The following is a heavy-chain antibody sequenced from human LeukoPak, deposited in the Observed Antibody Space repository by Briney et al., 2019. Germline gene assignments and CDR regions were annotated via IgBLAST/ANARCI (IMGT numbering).Heavy chain of an antibody. CDR3: ARDQPAETYYDFWSGYYDPGWFDP. CDR2: ISRRSSYI. V-gene: IGHV3-21*01. J-gene: IGHJ5*02. CDR1: GTTLRSNS. D-gene: IGHD3-3*01. Sequence: GGSLRLSCAAPGTTLRSNSMKWVRQAPGKGLEWVSSISRRSSYIYYADSVKGRFTISRNNAKNSLYLQMNSPRAEATAMYYFARDQPAETYYDFWSGYYDPGWFDPWVQGTLVSVCS.